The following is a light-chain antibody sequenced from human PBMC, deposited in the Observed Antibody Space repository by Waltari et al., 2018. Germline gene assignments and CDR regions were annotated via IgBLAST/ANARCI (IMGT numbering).Light chain of an antibody. V-gene: IGKV3-11*01. J-gene: IGKJ4*01. Sequence: MVLKQSPATLSLSPGERATLSCRASQSVSRYLAWYQQKPRQAPRLLIYDASNRATGIPARFSGSGSGTDFTLTISSLEPEDFAVYYCQQRSNWRTFGGGTKVEIK. CDR3: QQRSNWRT. CDR2: DAS. CDR1: QSVSRY.